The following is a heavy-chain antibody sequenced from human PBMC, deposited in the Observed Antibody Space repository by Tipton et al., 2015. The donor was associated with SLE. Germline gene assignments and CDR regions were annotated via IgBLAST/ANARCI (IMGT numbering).Heavy chain of an antibody. CDR2: IRYDGYNK. V-gene: IGHV3-30*02. D-gene: IGHD6-6*01. Sequence: GSLRLSCAASGFIFSSYGMHWVRQAPGKGLEWVAFIRYDGYNKYYADSVKGRFTISRDSSKNTLYLQMNSLRVDDTAVYYCAKAQWQLVRISDLDFWGQGTLVTVSS. CDR1: GFIFSSYG. J-gene: IGHJ4*02. CDR3: AKAQWQLVRISDLDF.